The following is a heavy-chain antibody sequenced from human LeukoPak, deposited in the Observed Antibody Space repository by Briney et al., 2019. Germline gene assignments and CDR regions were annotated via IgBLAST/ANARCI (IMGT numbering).Heavy chain of an antibody. J-gene: IGHJ6*03. V-gene: IGHV3-74*01. Sequence: GGSLRLSCAASGFTFSSYWMHWVRQAPGKGLVWVSRINTDGSSTSYADSVKGRFTISRDNAKNTLYLQMNSLRAEDTAVYYCARNKPNPSITNTIFGVAPRYYYCYMDVWGKGTTVTVSS. CDR2: INTDGSST. CDR3: ARNKPNPSITNTIFGVAPRYYYCYMDV. CDR1: GFTFSSYW. D-gene: IGHD3-3*01.